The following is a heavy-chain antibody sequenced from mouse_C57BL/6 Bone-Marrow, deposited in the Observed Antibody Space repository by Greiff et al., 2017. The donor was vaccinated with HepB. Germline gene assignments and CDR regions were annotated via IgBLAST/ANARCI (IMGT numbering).Heavy chain of an antibody. D-gene: IGHD3-2*02. V-gene: IGHV1-26*01. CDR2: INPNNGGT. Sequence: VQLQQSGPELVKPGASVKISCKASGYTFTDYYMNWVKQSHGKSLEWIGDINPNNGGTSYNQKFKGKATLTVDKSSSTAYMELRSLTSEDSAVYDCERSSTAQATYSDYWGQGTTLTVSS. CDR3: ERSSTAQATYSDY. J-gene: IGHJ2*01. CDR1: GYTFTDYY.